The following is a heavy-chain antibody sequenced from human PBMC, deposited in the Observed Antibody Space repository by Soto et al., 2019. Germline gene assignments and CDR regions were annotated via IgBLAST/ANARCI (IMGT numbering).Heavy chain of an antibody. CDR2: FYYSGST. Sequence: PSETLSLTCTVSGGSVSGGSYFWSWVRQPPGKGLEWIGYFYYSGSTKYNPSLKSRVTILEDTSKNQFSLKLSSVTAADTAVYYCARRYGGNFDYWGQGTLVTVSS. V-gene: IGHV4-61*01. J-gene: IGHJ4*02. CDR3: ARRYGGNFDY. D-gene: IGHD3-16*01. CDR1: GGSVSGGSYF.